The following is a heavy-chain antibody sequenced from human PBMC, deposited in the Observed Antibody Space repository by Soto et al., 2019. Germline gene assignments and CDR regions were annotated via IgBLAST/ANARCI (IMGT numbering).Heavy chain of an antibody. Sequence: GGSLRLSCAASGFTFSNNWMHWVRQAPGKGPVWVSGSSNSGDNTYYADSVRGRFTISRDNSKNTLYLQMSSLRPEDTAVYYCARDSAGWFGILVNYFDYWGQGIRVTVSS. D-gene: IGHD3-10*01. CDR1: GFTFSNNW. CDR2: SSNSGDNT. V-gene: IGHV3-74*01. J-gene: IGHJ4*02. CDR3: ARDSAGWFGILVNYFDY.